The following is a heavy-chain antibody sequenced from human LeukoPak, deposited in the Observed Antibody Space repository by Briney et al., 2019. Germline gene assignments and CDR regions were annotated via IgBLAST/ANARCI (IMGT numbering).Heavy chain of an antibody. Sequence: PSETLSLTCAVYGGSFSGYYWSWIRQPPGKGLEWIGEINHSGSTNYNPSLKSRVTISVDTSKNQFSLKLSSVTAADTAVYYCARENSLPDIWGQGTTVTVSS. CDR2: INHSGST. CDR1: GGSFSGYY. J-gene: IGHJ3*02. V-gene: IGHV4-34*01. CDR3: ARENSLPDI.